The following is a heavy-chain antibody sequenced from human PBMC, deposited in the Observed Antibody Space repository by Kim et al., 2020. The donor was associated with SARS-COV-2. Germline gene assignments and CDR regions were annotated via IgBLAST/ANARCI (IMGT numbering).Heavy chain of an antibody. D-gene: IGHD3-9*01. V-gene: IGHV3-23*01. CDR3: AKDSDILTA. CDR2: GST. Sequence: GSTYYADAVKGRFTISGDNDKNTLYLQMSSLRAEDTAVYYCAKDSDILTAWSEGNMVTVSS. J-gene: IGHJ4*02.